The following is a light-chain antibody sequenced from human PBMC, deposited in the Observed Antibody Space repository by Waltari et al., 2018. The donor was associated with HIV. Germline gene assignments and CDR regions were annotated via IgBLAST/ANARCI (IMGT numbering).Light chain of an antibody. CDR1: SSDVGAYKF. CDR3: TSYTTSITYV. V-gene: IGLV2-14*01. Sequence: QSALTQPASVSGSPGQSITISCTGASSDVGAYKFVFWYQQHPGKAPKLIIYEVSNRPSGVSNRFSASKSGNTASLTISGLQAEDEADYYCTSYTTSITYVFGTGTKVTVL. CDR2: EVS. J-gene: IGLJ1*01.